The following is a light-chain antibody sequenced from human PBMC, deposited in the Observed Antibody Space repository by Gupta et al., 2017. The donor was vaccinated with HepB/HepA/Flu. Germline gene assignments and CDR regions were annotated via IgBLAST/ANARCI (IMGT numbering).Light chain of an antibody. CDR2: NDN. Sequence: LLTQPPSASPTPGHRATISCSRSSSNIGNDNAYWYQQLPGTAPKLLIYNDNQRPSGVPDRFSGSKSGTTASLAISGLRSEDEADYYCVGWDDSLSGYVFGAGTKVTVL. V-gene: IGLV1-47*02. CDR1: SSNIGNDN. J-gene: IGLJ1*01. CDR3: VGWDDSLSGYV.